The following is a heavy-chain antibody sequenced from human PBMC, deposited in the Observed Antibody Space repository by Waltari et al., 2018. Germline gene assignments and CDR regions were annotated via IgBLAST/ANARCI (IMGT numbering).Heavy chain of an antibody. V-gene: IGHV3-48*01. CDR2: IYTSGSVI. CDR1: GFTLSNYG. CDR3: ARGVPDI. J-gene: IGHJ3*02. D-gene: IGHD3-10*01. Sequence: EAQLVESGGGLVRPGGSLRLACAASGFTLSNYGMNWVRQTPGKGLELLSYIYTSGSVIYADSVKGRFTVSRDNAKNFLFLQMDSLGVEDTAVYYCARGVPDIWGRGTMVTVSS.